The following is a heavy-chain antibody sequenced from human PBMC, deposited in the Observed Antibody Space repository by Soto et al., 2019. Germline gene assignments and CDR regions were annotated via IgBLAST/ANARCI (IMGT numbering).Heavy chain of an antibody. CDR3: TTLRLDP. V-gene: IGHV1-2*02. Sequence: ASVKVSCKASGYTFTARYMNWVRQAPGQGLEWMGWVNPNTGLTKLAQKFQGRVTMTRDTSISTAYMELTRLTSDDTAVYYCTTLRLDPWGQGTRVTVSS. D-gene: IGHD2-21*02. J-gene: IGHJ5*02. CDR2: VNPNTGLT. CDR1: GYTFTARY.